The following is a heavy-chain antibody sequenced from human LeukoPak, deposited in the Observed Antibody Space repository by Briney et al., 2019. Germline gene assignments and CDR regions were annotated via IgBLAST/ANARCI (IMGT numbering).Heavy chain of an antibody. J-gene: IGHJ4*02. Sequence: ASVKVSCKASGYTFTSYYMHWVRQAPGQGLEWMGWISAYNGNTNYAQKLQGRVTMTTDTSTSTAYMELRSLRSDDTAVYYCARAGDYDYSNSFDYWGQGTLVTVSS. CDR2: ISAYNGNT. D-gene: IGHD4-11*01. CDR3: ARAGDYDYSNSFDY. CDR1: GYTFTSYY. V-gene: IGHV1-18*04.